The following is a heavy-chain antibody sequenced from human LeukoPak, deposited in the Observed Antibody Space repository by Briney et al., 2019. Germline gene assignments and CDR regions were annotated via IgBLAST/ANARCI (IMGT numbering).Heavy chain of an antibody. CDR2: ISSSSSSI. D-gene: IGHD2-15*01. CDR3: AKAPVTTCRGAFCYPFDY. Sequence: QPGGSLRLSCAASGFTFSSYSMNWVRQAPGKGLEWVSYISSSSSSIHYADSVKGRFTISRDDAKNSLYLQMNSLRAEDTAVYYCAKAPVTTCRGAFCYPFDYWGLGTLVTVSS. CDR1: GFTFSSYS. V-gene: IGHV3-48*01. J-gene: IGHJ4*02.